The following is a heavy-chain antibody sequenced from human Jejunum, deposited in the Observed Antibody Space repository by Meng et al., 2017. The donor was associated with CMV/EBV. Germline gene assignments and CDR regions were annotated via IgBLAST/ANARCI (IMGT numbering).Heavy chain of an antibody. CDR3: VRDHGSSGWFFY. CDR1: GGSVNRNTYY. CDR2: IFDSGSA. D-gene: IGHD6-13*01. J-gene: IGHJ4*02. Sequence: HLQESGPGLVKPSETLSLTCTASGGSVNRNTYYWGWIRQPPGKSLEWIGTIFDSGSAFYNPSLQSRVSVSIDMSRNQLSLSLSSVTAADTAVYYCVRDHGSSGWFFYWGQGTLVTVSS. V-gene: IGHV4-39*07.